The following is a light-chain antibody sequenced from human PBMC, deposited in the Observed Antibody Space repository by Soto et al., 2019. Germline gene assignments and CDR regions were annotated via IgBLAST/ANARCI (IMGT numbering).Light chain of an antibody. J-gene: IGKJ3*01. CDR2: DAS. CDR3: QQRSNT. V-gene: IGKV3-11*01. CDR1: QSVSTY. Sequence: EIVLTQSRATLSLSPEERATLFCRASQSVSTYLAWYQQKSGQPPRLLIYDASNRATGIPARFSGSGSGTDFTLTISSLEPEDFAVYYCQQRSNTFGPGTRVDIK.